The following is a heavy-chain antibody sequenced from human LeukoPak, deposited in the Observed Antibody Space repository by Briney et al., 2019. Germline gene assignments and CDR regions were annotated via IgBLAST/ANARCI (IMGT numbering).Heavy chain of an antibody. CDR2: ISGSGGST. V-gene: IGHV3-23*01. J-gene: IGHJ4*02. CDR3: AKVAPVAGPPRYDY. CDR1: GFTFSSYS. D-gene: IGHD6-19*01. Sequence: LTGGSLRLSCAASGFTFSSYSMNWVRQAPGKGLEWVSAISGSGGSTYYADSVKGRFTISRDNSKNTLYLQMNSLRAEDTAVYYCAKVAPVAGPPRYDYWGQGTLVTVSS.